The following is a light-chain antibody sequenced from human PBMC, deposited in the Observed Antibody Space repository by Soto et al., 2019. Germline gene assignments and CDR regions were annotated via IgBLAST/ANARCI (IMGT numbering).Light chain of an antibody. Sequence: DVVMTRSPLSLPVTPGEPASISCRSSQSLLHSNGYNYLDWFLQRPGQSPQLLIYLGCNRASGVPDRFSSSGSGTDFTLKISRVEAEDVGVYYSMQALQTPLTFGGGTKVEIK. CDR3: MQALQTPLT. J-gene: IGKJ4*01. CDR1: QSLLHSNGYNY. CDR2: LGC. V-gene: IGKV2-28*01.